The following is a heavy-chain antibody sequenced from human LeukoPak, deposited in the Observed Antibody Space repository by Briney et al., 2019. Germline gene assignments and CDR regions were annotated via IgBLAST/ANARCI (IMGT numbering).Heavy chain of an antibody. J-gene: IGHJ3*02. V-gene: IGHV4-61*02. CDR2: IYTSGST. D-gene: IGHD3-22*01. CDR3: AREAYYYDSSGLNGNAFDI. CDR1: GGSISSGSYY. Sequence: KASETLSLTCTVSGGSISSGSYYWSWIRQPAGKGLEWIGRIYTSGSTNYNPSLKSRVTISVDTSKNQCSLKLSSVTAADTAVYYCAREAYYYDSSGLNGNAFDIWGQGTMVTVSS.